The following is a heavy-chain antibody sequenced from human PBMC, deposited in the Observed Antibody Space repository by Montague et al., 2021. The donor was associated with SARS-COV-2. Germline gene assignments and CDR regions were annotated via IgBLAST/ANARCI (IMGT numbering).Heavy chain of an antibody. D-gene: IGHD6-13*01. CDR2: IYYSGST. V-gene: IGHV4-59*01. CDR1: GGSISSYY. Sequence: SETLSLTCTVSGGSISSYYWSWIRQPPGKGLEWVGYIYYSGSTNYNPSLKSRVTISLDTSKNQFSLKLNSVTAADTAVYYCAKEEAAIGSPLFDSWGQGTLVIVSS. J-gene: IGHJ4*02. CDR3: AKEEAAIGSPLFDS.